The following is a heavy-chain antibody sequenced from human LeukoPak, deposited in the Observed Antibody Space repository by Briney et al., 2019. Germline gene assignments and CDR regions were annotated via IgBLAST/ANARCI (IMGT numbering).Heavy chain of an antibody. CDR2: INHSGST. CDR1: GGSFSGYY. CDR3: ARIEGQKLSRSRLEP. D-gene: IGHD6-13*01. V-gene: IGHV4-34*01. Sequence: SETLSLTCAVSGGSFSGYYWSWIRQPPGKGLEWIGEINHSGSTNYNPSLKSRVTISVDTSKNQFSLKLSSVTAADTAVYYCARIEGQKLSRSRLEPWGQGTLVTVSS. J-gene: IGHJ5*02.